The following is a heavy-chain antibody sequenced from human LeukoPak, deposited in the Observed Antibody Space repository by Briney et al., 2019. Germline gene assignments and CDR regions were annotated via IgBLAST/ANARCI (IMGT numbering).Heavy chain of an antibody. CDR3: ARDPGTNEGGDY. J-gene: IGHJ4*02. Sequence: GESLKISCKGSGYSFTSYGISWVRQAPGQGLEWMGWISAYNGNTNYAQKLQGRVTMTTDTSTSTAYMELRSLRSDDTAVYYCARDPGTNEGGDYWGQGTLVTVSS. CDR1: GYSFTSYG. V-gene: IGHV1-18*01. CDR2: ISAYNGNT. D-gene: IGHD2-8*01.